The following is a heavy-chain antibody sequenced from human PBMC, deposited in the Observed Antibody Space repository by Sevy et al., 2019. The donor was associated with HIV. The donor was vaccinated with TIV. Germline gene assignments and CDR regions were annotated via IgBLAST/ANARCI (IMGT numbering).Heavy chain of an antibody. D-gene: IGHD3-22*01. CDR3: ARSLNNYDTSGYQMGLDF. V-gene: IGHV4-59*01. CDR1: GGSISGYY. J-gene: IGHJ4*02. CDR2: IYDSGRA. Sequence: SETLSLACTVSGGSISGYYWSWIRQSPGKGLEWIGFIYDSGRANDNPALKSRVSISVDTSKNQVSLKMSSMTAADTAVYYCARSLNNYDTSGYQMGLDFWGQGTLVTVSS.